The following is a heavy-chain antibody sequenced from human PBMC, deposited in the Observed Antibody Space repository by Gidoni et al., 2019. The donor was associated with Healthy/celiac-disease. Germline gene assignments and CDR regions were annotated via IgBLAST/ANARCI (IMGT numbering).Heavy chain of an antibody. CDR2: ISSSSSTI. J-gene: IGHJ6*02. D-gene: IGHD4-4*01. CDR1: GFTFSSYS. Sequence: EVQLVESGGGLVQPGGSLRLSCAASGFTFSSYSMHWVRQAPGKGLEWVSYISSSSSTIYYADSVKGRFTISRDNAKNSLYLQMNSLRDEDTAVYYCARTAFRYSNYVASYYYYGMDVWGQGTTVTVSS. CDR3: ARTAFRYSNYVASYYYYGMDV. V-gene: IGHV3-48*02.